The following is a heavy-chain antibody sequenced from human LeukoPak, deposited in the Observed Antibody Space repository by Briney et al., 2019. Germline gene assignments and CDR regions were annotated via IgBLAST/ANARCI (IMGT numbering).Heavy chain of an antibody. CDR1: GFPFSSYS. J-gene: IGHJ4*02. Sequence: GGSLRLSCAASGFPFSSYSMNWVRQAPGKGLEWVSSISSSSGYIYYADSVKGRFTISRDNAKNSLYLQMNSLRAEDTAVYYCARERKDYGFDYWGQGTLVTVSS. V-gene: IGHV3-21*01. CDR2: ISSSSGYI. D-gene: IGHD4-17*01. CDR3: ARERKDYGFDY.